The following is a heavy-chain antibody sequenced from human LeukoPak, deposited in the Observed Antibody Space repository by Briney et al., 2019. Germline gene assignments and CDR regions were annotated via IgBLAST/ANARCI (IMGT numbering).Heavy chain of an antibody. V-gene: IGHV3-30*18. Sequence: PGGSLRLSCAASGFTFSSYGMHWVRQAPGKGLEWVAVISYDGSNKYYADSVKGRFTISRDNSKNTLYLQMNSLRAEDTAVHYCAKDRRYFDWLSPFDYWGQGTLVTVSS. CDR1: GFTFSSYG. CDR3: AKDRRYFDWLSPFDY. D-gene: IGHD3-9*01. CDR2: ISYDGSNK. J-gene: IGHJ4*02.